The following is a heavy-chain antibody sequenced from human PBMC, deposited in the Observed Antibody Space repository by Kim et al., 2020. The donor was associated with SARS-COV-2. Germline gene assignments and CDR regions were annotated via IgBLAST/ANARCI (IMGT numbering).Heavy chain of an antibody. Sequence: GGSLRLSCAASGFTFSSYAMSWVHQAPGKGLEWVSVIYSGGSSTYYADSVKGRFTISRDNSKNTLYLQMNSLRAEDTAVYYCAKDIVVVPAAMILPGCMDVWGQGTTVSVSS. D-gene: IGHD2-2*01. CDR3: AKDIVVVPAAMILPGCMDV. CDR1: GFTFSSYA. V-gene: IGHV3-23*03. CDR2: IYSGGSST. J-gene: IGHJ6*02.